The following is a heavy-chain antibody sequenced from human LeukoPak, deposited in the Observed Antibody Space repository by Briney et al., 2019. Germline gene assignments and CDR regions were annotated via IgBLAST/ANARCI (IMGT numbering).Heavy chain of an antibody. CDR3: AKDRCSSSFSLAIVY. CDR1: RFSFSSYA. J-gene: IGHJ4*02. Sequence: GGSLRLSCAASRFSFSSYALSWVRQTPGKGLEWVSAISSSGVNTYYADSVKGRFTISRDNSKNTLYLQMKSLRAEDTALYYCAKDRCSSSFSLAIVYWGQGTLVTVSS. D-gene: IGHD6-13*01. V-gene: IGHV3-23*01. CDR2: ISSSGVNT.